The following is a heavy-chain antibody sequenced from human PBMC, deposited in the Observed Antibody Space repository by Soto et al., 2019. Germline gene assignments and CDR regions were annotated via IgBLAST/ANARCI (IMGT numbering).Heavy chain of an antibody. CDR3: GRAPGGSGSYSFDY. CDR1: GGSISSYY. D-gene: IGHD3-10*01. CDR2: IYYSGST. Sequence: SETLSLTCTVSGGSISSYYWSWIRQPPGKGRECIGYIYYSGSTNYNPSLKSRVTISVDTSKNQFSLKLSSVTAADTAVYYCGRAPGGSGSYSFDYWGQGTLVTVSA. V-gene: IGHV4-59*01. J-gene: IGHJ4*02.